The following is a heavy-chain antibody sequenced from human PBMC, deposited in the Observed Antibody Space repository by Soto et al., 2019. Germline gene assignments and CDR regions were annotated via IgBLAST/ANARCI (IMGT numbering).Heavy chain of an antibody. CDR3: ARESGENWTYEAH. J-gene: IGHJ1*01. V-gene: IGHV4-4*07. D-gene: IGHD1-7*01. CDR1: GAYVSDFS. CDR2: ITVNGIT. Sequence: PSETLSLTCTVSGAYVSDFSWSWIRQPAGKGLEWIGRITVNGITQYTPSFRSRVTMSMDTSRNQFSLNLQSATAADTALYYCARESGENWTYEAHWGQGTLVTAPQ.